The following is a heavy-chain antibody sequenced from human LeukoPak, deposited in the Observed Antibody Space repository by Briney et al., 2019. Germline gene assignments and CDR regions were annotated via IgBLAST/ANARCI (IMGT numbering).Heavy chain of an antibody. Sequence: GASVKVSCKASGGTFSSYAISWVRQAPGQGLEWMGRIIPILGIANYAQKFQGRVTITADKSTSTAYMKLSSLRSEDTAVYYCARGGSYYYDSSGYYSYWGQGTLVTVSS. CDR2: IIPILGIA. J-gene: IGHJ4*02. V-gene: IGHV1-69*04. D-gene: IGHD3-22*01. CDR3: ARGGSYYYDSSGYYSY. CDR1: GGTFSSYA.